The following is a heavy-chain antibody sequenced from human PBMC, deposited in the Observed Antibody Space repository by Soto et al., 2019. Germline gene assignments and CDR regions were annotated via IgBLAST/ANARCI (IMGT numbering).Heavy chain of an antibody. CDR2: ISSSSSTI. CDR3: ARFITGTTFDY. J-gene: IGHJ4*02. V-gene: IGHV3-48*01. D-gene: IGHD1-7*01. Sequence: GGSLRLSCAASGFTFSSYSMDWVRQAPGKGLEWVSYISSSSSTIYYADSVKGRFTISRDNAKNSLYLQMNSLRAEDTAVYYCARFITGTTFDYWGQGTLVTVSS. CDR1: GFTFSSYS.